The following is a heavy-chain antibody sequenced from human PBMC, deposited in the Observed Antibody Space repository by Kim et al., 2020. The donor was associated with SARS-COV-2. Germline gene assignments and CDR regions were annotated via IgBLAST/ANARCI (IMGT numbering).Heavy chain of an antibody. D-gene: IGHD2-15*01. CDR3: ATDPHGVASFDY. Sequence: IYAQKFQGRVTMTEDTSTDTAYMELSSLRSEDTAVYYCATDPHGVASFDYWGQGTLVTVSS. J-gene: IGHJ4*02. V-gene: IGHV1-24*01.